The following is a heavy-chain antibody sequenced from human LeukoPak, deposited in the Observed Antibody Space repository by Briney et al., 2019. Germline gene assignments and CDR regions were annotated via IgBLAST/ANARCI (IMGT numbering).Heavy chain of an antibody. CDR1: GASIDSGNYY. J-gene: IGHJ4*02. V-gene: IGHV4-39*07. D-gene: IGHD4-23*01. Sequence: SETLALTCTFSGASIDSGNYYRGWIRQPPGKGLEWIGSMYSSGNTYYNPSLKSRVTVSVDTSKRQFSLRLSSVTAADTAVYYCARAGRGKSGGFFFDSWGQGNLVTVSS. CDR2: MYSSGNT. CDR3: ARAGRGKSGGFFFDS.